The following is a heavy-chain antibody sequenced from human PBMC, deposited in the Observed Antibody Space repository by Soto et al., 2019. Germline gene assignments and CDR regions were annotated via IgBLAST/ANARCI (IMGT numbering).Heavy chain of an antibody. CDR2: IHTGNGAT. V-gene: IGHV1-3*04. CDR1: GYSFIGYG. CDR3: ARKYSSGSFDS. D-gene: IGHD6-19*01. Sequence: ASVKVSCKTSGYSFIGYGLHWVRQAPGQSLEWMGWIHTGNGATKYSQKFQGRLTITRDTSASTAYMEVTSLTSEDTAVYYCARKYSSGSFDSWGQGTLVTVSS. J-gene: IGHJ4*02.